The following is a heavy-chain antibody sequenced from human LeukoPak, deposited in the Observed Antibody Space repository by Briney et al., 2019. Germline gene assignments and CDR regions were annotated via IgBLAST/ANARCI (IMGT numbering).Heavy chain of an antibody. CDR2: IYYSGST. D-gene: IGHD4-17*01. CDR3: ARDVLRDGDYLGFNAFDI. Sequence: SETLSLTCTVSGGSISSYYWSWIRQPPGKGLEWIGHIYYSGSTNYNPSLKSRVTISVDTSKNQFSLKLSSVTAADTAVYYCARDVLRDGDYLGFNAFDIWGQGTMVTVSS. V-gene: IGHV4-59*01. CDR1: GGSISSYY. J-gene: IGHJ3*02.